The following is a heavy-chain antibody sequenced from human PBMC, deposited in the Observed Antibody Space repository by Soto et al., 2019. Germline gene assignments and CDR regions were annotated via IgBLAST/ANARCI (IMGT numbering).Heavy chain of an antibody. Sequence: EVQLLESGGGLVKPGGSLRLACAASGFTFSSDSMGWVRQAPGKGLEWVASIRSSGSFMNYADSVKGRFTISRDNAKKSLYLQMRSLKDEDTAVYYCARDPPSGTTLDWFDSWGQGTLVTVSS. CDR3: ARDPPSGTTLDWFDS. D-gene: IGHD1-7*01. CDR2: IRSSGSFM. V-gene: IGHV3-21*01. CDR1: GFTFSSDS. J-gene: IGHJ5*01.